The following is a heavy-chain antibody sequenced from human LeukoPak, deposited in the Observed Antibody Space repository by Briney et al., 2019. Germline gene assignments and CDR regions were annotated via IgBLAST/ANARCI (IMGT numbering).Heavy chain of an antibody. J-gene: IGHJ6*03. Sequence: SETLSLTCTVSDYSINGGYYWGWTRQPPGKRLEWIGSSSHSGSTYYNPSLKSRVTISLDTSKNQFSLTLTSVTAADTAVYYCARGLRGYSYGYVPWELYYYMDVWGKGTTVTISS. CDR1: DYSINGGYY. CDR2: SSHSGST. CDR3: ARGLRGYSYGYVPWELYYYMDV. D-gene: IGHD5-18*01. V-gene: IGHV4-38-2*02.